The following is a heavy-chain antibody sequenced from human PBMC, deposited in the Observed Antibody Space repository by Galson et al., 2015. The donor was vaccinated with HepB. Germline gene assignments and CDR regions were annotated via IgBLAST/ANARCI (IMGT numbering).Heavy chain of an antibody. CDR2: INHSGNN. V-gene: IGHV4-34*01. Sequence: ETLSLTCAVYGGSFSGYYWSWIRQPPGKGLEWIGEINHSGNNNYNPSLKSRVTISVDTSKNQFSLKLSSVTAADTAVYYCARGASLQWFRELLGQRRWFDPWGQGTLVTVSS. CDR1: GGSFSGYY. D-gene: IGHD3-10*01. J-gene: IGHJ5*02. CDR3: ARGASLQWFRELLGQRRWFDP.